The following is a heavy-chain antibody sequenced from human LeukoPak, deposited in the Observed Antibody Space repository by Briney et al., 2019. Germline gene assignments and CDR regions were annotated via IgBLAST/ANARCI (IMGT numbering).Heavy chain of an antibody. J-gene: IGHJ6*03. CDR1: GGSISSYY. D-gene: IGHD5-18*01. CDR3: AREKYSYGSFPDYYYYYMDV. CDR2: IYTSGST. V-gene: IGHV4-4*07. Sequence: SETLSLTCTVSGGSISSYYWSWIRQPAGKGLEWIGRIYTSGSTNYNPSLKSRVTMSVDTSENQFSLKLSSVTAADTAVYYCAREKYSYGSFPDYYYYYMDVWGKGTTVTVSS.